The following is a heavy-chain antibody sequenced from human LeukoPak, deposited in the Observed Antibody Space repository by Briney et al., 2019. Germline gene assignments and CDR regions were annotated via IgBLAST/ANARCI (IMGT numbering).Heavy chain of an antibody. J-gene: IGHJ3*02. CDR3: ARAPGDIVVVPAAIRAFDI. CDR1: GYTSTGYY. CDR2: INPNSGGT. D-gene: IGHD2-2*02. Sequence: ASVKVSCKASGYTSTGYYMHWVRQAPGQGLEWMGWINPNSGGTNYAQKFQGRVTMTRDTSISTAYMELSRLRSDDTAAYYCARAPGDIVVVPAAIRAFDIWGQGTMVTVSS. V-gene: IGHV1-2*02.